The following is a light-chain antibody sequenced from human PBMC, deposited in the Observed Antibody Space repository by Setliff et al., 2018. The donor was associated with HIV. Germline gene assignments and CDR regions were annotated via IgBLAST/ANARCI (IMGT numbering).Light chain of an antibody. CDR3: TSYTGSNSFALYV. CDR2: EVS. V-gene: IGLV2-18*02. Sequence: QSVLTQPPSVSGSPGQSVTISCTGTSSDVGSYNRVSWYQQPPGTAPKLMIYEVSNRPSGVPDRFSGSKSGNTASLTISGLQAEDEADYYCTSYTGSNSFALYVFGSGTKVTVL. CDR1: SSDVGSYNR. J-gene: IGLJ1*01.